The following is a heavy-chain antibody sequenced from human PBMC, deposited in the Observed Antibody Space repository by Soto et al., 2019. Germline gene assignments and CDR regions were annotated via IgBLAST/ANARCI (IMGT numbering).Heavy chain of an antibody. Sequence: PGGSLRLSCAASGFTFGSYGMHWVRQAPGKGLEWVAVISYDGSNKYYADSVKGRFTISRDNSKNTLYLQMNSLRAEDTAVYYCAKEEFTMIVVVTPGAFDIWGQGTMVTV. CDR1: GFTFGSYG. J-gene: IGHJ3*02. D-gene: IGHD3-22*01. CDR2: ISYDGSNK. CDR3: AKEEFTMIVVVTPGAFDI. V-gene: IGHV3-30*18.